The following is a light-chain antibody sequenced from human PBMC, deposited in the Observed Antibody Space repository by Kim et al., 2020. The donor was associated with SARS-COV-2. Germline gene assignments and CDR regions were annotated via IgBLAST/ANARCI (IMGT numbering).Light chain of an antibody. V-gene: IGLV1-44*01. CDR3: AAWDDSLNGVV. J-gene: IGLJ2*01. Sequence: RRVTISCSGSSSRIGSNTVNWYQQLPGTAPKLLIYSNNQRPSGVPDRFSGSKSGTSASLAISGLQSEDEADYYCAAWDDSLNGVVFGGGTQLTVL. CDR1: SSRIGSNT. CDR2: SNN.